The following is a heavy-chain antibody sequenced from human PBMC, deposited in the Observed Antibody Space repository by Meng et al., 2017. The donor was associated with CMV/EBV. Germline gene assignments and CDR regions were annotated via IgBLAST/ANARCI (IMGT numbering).Heavy chain of an antibody. CDR1: GGSISSSSCF. CDR2: IYYSGST. Sequence: GGSISSSSCFWGWIRQPPGKGLEWIGSIYYSGSTYYNPSLKSRVTISVDTSKNHFSLKLSSVTASDTAVYYCARLRADYFCRGWHAYSGQGTLVTVSS. J-gene: IGHJ4*02. D-gene: IGHD3-3*01. V-gene: IGHV4-39*02. CDR3: ARLRADYFCRGWHAY.